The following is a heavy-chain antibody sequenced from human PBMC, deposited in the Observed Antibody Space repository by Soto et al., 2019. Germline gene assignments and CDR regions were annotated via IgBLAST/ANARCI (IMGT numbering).Heavy chain of an antibody. CDR3: ARDRGGYGPPDV. J-gene: IGHJ6*02. Sequence: VQLVESGGGLVKPGGSLRLSFAASGFSFSDSYMSWVRQAPGKGLEWVSYISGTSGYTGYADSVKGRCTISRDNAKNSLYLPMNSLRVEDTAVYYCARDRGGYGPPDVWGQGTTVTVSS. V-gene: IGHV3-11*06. D-gene: IGHD3-10*01. CDR1: GFSFSDSY. CDR2: ISGTSGYT.